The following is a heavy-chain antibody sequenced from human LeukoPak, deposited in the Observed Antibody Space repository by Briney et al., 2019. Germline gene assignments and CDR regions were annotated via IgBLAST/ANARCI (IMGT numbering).Heavy chain of an antibody. CDR2: VSSSGSTI. D-gene: IGHD3-10*01. Sequence: GGSPRLSCAASGFTFSSYEMNWVRQAPGKGLEWVSYVSSSGSTIYYADSVKGRFTISRDNAKNSLYLQMNSLRAEDTAVYYCARLGRTGYFDYWGQGTLVTVSS. V-gene: IGHV3-48*03. CDR3: ARLGRTGYFDY. J-gene: IGHJ4*02. CDR1: GFTFSSYE.